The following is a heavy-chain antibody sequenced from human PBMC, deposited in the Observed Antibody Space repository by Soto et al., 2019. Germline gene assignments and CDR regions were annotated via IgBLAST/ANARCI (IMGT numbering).Heavy chain of an antibody. CDR2: MNPNSGNT. V-gene: IGHV1-8*01. Sequence: GASVKVSCKASGYTFTIYDINWVRQATGQGLEWMGWMNPNSGNTGYAQKFQGRVTMTRNTSISTAYMELSSLRSEDTAVYYCARAVLRYFDWLSLNWFDPWGQGTLVTVSS. J-gene: IGHJ5*02. CDR3: ARAVLRYFDWLSLNWFDP. CDR1: GYTFTIYD. D-gene: IGHD3-9*01.